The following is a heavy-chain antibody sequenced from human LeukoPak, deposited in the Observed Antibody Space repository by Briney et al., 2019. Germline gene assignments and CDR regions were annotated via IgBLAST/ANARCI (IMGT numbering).Heavy chain of an antibody. D-gene: IGHD3-16*01. CDR1: GFTSTNFA. V-gene: IGHV1-58*01. Sequence: SVRVSCKASGFTSTNFAVQWVRQARGQRLEWVGWIIVGSGATKCAQDFQERVTITRDLSTSTLYMELRSLTSEDTAVYYCAADLSNPRMGASYLDSWGQGTLVTVSS. J-gene: IGHJ4*02. CDR3: AADLSNPRMGASYLDS. CDR2: IIVGSGAT.